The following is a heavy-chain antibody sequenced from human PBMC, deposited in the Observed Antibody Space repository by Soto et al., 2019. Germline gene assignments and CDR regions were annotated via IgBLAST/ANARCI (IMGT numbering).Heavy chain of an antibody. CDR1: GDSVSSSSVT. CDR3: VRLIGNSWLDF. D-gene: IGHD1-26*01. J-gene: IGHJ5*01. V-gene: IGHV6-1*01. CDR2: TYYRSKWYN. Sequence: PSQTLSLTCAISGDSVSSSSVTWNWIRQSPSRGLEWLGRTYYRSKWYNDYAESVKSRITINPDTSKNQFSLHLNSVTPEDTAAYYCVRLIGNSWLDFWGQGTLVTVPS.